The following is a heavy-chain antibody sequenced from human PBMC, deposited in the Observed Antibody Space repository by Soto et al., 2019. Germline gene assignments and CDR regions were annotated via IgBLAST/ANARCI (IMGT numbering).Heavy chain of an antibody. Sequence: QVQLVESGGGLVKPGGSLRLSCAASGFTFSDYYMSWIRQAPGKGLEWVSYISSSSSYTNYADSVKGRFTISRDNAKNSLYLQMNSLRAEDTAVYYCATRYCSSTSGPPLHGYYYGMDVWGQGTTVPVSS. CDR3: ATRYCSSTSGPPLHGYYYGMDV. V-gene: IGHV3-11*05. CDR2: ISSSSSYT. J-gene: IGHJ6*02. CDR1: GFTFSDYY. D-gene: IGHD2-2*01.